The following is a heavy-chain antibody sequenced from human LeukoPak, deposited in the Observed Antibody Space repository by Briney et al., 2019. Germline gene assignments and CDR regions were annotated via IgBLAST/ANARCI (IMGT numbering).Heavy chain of an antibody. D-gene: IGHD3-22*01. CDR3: ARTLYDSSGYFHY. Sequence: ASVKVSCKASGYSFNYYAMNWVRQAPGQGLEWMGWINTETGNPTYAQGFTGRFVFSLDTSVSTAYLQISSLKADDTAVYYCARTLYDSSGYFHYWGQGTLVTVSS. CDR1: GYSFNYYA. J-gene: IGHJ4*02. CDR2: INTETGNP. V-gene: IGHV7-4-1*02.